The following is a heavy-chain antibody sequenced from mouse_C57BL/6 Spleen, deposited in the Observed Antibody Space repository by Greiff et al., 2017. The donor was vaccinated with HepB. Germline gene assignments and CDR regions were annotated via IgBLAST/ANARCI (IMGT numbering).Heavy chain of an antibody. CDR2: IYPRSGNT. CDR1: GYTFTSYG. CDR3: ARAGSLYAMDY. Sequence: VQLQQSGAELARPGASVKLSCKASGYTFTSYGISWVKQRTGQGLEWIGEIYPRSGNTYYNEKFKGKATLTADKSSNTAYMELRSLTSEDSAVYFCARAGSLYAMDYWGQGTSVTVSS. V-gene: IGHV1-81*01. J-gene: IGHJ4*01.